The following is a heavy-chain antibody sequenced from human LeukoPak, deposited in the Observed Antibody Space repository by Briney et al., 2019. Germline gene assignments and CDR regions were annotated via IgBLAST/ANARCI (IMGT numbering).Heavy chain of an antibody. J-gene: IGHJ4*02. V-gene: IGHV1-46*01. CDR3: ARDPGYSSGWTWDY. Sequence: ASVNVSCKASGSTFTSYYMHWVRQAPGQGLEWMGVINPNGGGTSYGRKFQGRVTMTRHMSTSRVYMELSSLRSEDTAVYYCARDPGYSSGWTWDYWRQGTLVTVSS. D-gene: IGHD6-19*01. CDR2: INPNGGGT. CDR1: GSTFTSYY.